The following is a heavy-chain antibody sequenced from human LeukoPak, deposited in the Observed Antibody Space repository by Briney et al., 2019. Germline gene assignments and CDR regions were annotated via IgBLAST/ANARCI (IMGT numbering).Heavy chain of an antibody. CDR1: GFTFDDYA. CDR2: ISGDGGST. D-gene: IGHD6-13*01. J-gene: IGHJ5*01. V-gene: IGHV3-43*02. CDR3: AKDLYSSMDS. Sequence: PGGSLRLSCAASGFTFDDYAMNWVRQPPGKGLEWVSLISGDGGSTYYADSVKGRFTVSRDNSKNSLYLQMNSLRTEDTALYYCAKDLYSSMDSWGQGTLVTVSS.